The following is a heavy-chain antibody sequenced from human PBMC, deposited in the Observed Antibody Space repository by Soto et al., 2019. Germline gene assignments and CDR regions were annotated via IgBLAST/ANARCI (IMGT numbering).Heavy chain of an antibody. Sequence: EVQLVESGGGWIQPGGSLRLSCAASGLTVNRNYMPWVRQAPGKWLEWVSVIYSGGRTYYADSVKGRFTISRDNSKNMLYLQMSSRRAEDTAVYYWAIDYGVKGDYYYAMDVWGQGTTVTVSS. D-gene: IGHD4-17*01. J-gene: IGHJ6*02. V-gene: IGHV3-53*01. CDR2: IYSGGRT. CDR3: AIDYGVKGDYYYAMDV. CDR1: GLTVNRNY.